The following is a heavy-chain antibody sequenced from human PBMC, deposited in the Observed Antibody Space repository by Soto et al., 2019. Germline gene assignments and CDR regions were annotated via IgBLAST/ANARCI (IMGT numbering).Heavy chain of an antibody. CDR3: AKGNVGYSYGYIDY. Sequence: SETLSLTCTVSGGSISSGGYYWSWIRQHPGKGLEWIGYIYYSGSTYYNPSLKSRVTISVDTSKNQFSLKLSSVTAADTAVYYCAKGNVGYSYGYIDYWGQGTLVTVSS. CDR1: GGSISSGGYY. J-gene: IGHJ4*02. CDR2: IYYSGST. V-gene: IGHV4-31*03. D-gene: IGHD5-18*01.